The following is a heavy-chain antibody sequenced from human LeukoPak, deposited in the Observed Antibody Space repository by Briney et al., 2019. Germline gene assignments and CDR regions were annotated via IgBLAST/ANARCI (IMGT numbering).Heavy chain of an antibody. V-gene: IGHV4-34*01. CDR2: INHSGST. CDR3: ARGRGNWGDAFDI. CDR1: GGSFSGYY. J-gene: IGHJ3*02. D-gene: IGHD7-27*01. Sequence: SETLSLTCAVYGGSFSGYYWSWIRQPPGKGLEWIGEINHSGSTNYNPSLKSRVTISVDTSKNQFSLKLSSVTAADTAVYYCARGRGNWGDAFDIWSQGTMVTVSS.